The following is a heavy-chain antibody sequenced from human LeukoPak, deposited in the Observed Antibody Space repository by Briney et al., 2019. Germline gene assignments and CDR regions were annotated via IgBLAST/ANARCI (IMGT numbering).Heavy chain of an antibody. J-gene: IGHJ5*02. CDR2: MNPRSGDT. CDR1: GYTFTNYD. D-gene: IGHD1-7*01. V-gene: IGHV1-8*03. Sequence: ASVKVSCKASGYTFTNYDINWVRQAPGQGLEWMGWMNPRSGDTGYAQKFQGRLTITRNTSISTAYMELSSLTSEDTAVYYCARNGRNYANWFDPWGQGTLVTVSS. CDR3: ARNGRNYANWFDP.